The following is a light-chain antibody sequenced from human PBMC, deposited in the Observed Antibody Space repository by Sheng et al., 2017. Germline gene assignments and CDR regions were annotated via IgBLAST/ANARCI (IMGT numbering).Light chain of an antibody. CDR2: GAS. V-gene: IGKV3-15*01. CDR3: QQYDNWPYT. Sequence: ETVLTQSPATLSVSPGERATLSCRASQSLDGNLAWYQQKPGQAPRLLIYGASTRATGVPARFSGSGSETEFTLIINSLQSEDFAVYFCQQYDNWPYTFGQGTNLDIK. J-gene: IGKJ2*01. CDR1: QSLDGN.